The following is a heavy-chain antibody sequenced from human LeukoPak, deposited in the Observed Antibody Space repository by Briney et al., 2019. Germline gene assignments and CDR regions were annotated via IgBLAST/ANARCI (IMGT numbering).Heavy chain of an antibody. CDR1: GFTFSNYA. CDR2: ISGSSGYT. V-gene: IGHV3-23*01. CDR3: AKANYSSGWDY. Sequence: GGSLLLSCAASGFTFSNYAMSWVGQVPGKGLEWVSSISGSSGYTYYADSVKGRLTISRDKSKNTLYLQMNSLRAEDTALYYCAKANYSSGWDYWGQGTLVTVSS. D-gene: IGHD6-19*01. J-gene: IGHJ4*02.